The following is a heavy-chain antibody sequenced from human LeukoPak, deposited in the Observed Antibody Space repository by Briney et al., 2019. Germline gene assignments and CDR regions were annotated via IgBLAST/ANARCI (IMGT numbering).Heavy chain of an antibody. J-gene: IGHJ4*02. CDR2: IYYTGSA. CDR1: DGSTTGYY. V-gene: IGHV4-59*08. CDR3: ARHGGYGSGIDPLDY. Sequence: SETLSLTCSVSDGSTTGYYWSWIRQPPGKGLEWIAYIYYTGSANYNPSLKSRGTMSVDTSKNQFSLKLTSVTAADTAVYYCARHGGYGSGIDPLDYWGQGTLVIVSS. D-gene: IGHD3-10*01.